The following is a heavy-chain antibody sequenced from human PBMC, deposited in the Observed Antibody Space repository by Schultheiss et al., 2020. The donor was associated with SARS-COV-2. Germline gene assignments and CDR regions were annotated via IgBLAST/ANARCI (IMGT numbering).Heavy chain of an antibody. J-gene: IGHJ4*02. V-gene: IGHV4-34*01. CDR3: ARDGGTNGVRY. Sequence: ESLKISCAVYGGSFSGYYWSWIRQPPGKGLEWIGEINHSGSTNYYPSLKSRVTISVDTSKNQFSLKLSSVTAADTAVYYCARDGGTNGVRYWGQGTLVTVSS. CDR1: GGSFSGYY. CDR2: INHSGST. D-gene: IGHD2-8*01.